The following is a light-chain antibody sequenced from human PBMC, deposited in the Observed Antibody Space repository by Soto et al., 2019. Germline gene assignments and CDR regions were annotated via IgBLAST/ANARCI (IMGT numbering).Light chain of an antibody. CDR1: QGISSW. Sequence: DIQMTQSPSTLSASVGDRVTITCRGSQGISSWLAWYQQKPGKAPRLLIYKASTLASGVPSRFSGRGSRTEFTPTLSSLQPQDVATYHCQQHPTFGPGPKVEI. CDR2: KAS. V-gene: IGKV1-5*03. J-gene: IGKJ1*01. CDR3: QQHPT.